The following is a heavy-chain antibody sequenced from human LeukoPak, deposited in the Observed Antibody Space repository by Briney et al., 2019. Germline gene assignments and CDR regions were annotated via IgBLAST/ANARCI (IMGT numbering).Heavy chain of an antibody. Sequence: KPSETLSLTCAVYGGSFSGYFWSWIRQPPGKGLEWIGEINHRGSTNYNPSLKSRVTISVDTSKNQFSLKLSSVTAADTAVFYCARGRTTYYSDSVAYYRDAFDIWGQGTMVTVSS. CDR3: ARGRTTYYSDSVAYYRDAFDI. CDR2: INHRGST. J-gene: IGHJ3*02. CDR1: GGSFSGYF. V-gene: IGHV4-34*01. D-gene: IGHD3-22*01.